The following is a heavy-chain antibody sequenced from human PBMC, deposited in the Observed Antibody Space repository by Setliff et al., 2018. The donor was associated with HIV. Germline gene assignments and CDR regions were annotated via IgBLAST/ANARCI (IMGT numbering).Heavy chain of an antibody. Sequence: GESLKISCQGSGYNFTNYWIAWVRQMPGKGLEWMGVIYPDDSDARYSPSFQGQVTFSADRFINSAYLQWNTLKASDTAIYYCARRRRNGYDYYTYDVWGQGTMVTVSS. CDR1: GYNFTNYW. V-gene: IGHV5-51*01. CDR3: ARRRRNGYDYYTYDV. CDR2: IYPDDSDA. D-gene: IGHD5-12*01. J-gene: IGHJ3*01.